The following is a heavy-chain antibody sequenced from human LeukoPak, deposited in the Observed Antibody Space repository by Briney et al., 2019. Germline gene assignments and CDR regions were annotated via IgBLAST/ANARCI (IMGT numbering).Heavy chain of an antibody. CDR2: LYPGDSAT. CDR1: GYNFTCYW. J-gene: IGHJ4*02. Sequence: GESPKTPRCGPGYNFTCYWNDLGRQISGKGAEGRGILYPGDSATRYSPSFQGQVTISADKSISTAYLQWSSLKASDTAMYYCARSGGIAAANPFDYWGQGTLVTVSS. CDR3: ARSGGIAAANPFDY. D-gene: IGHD6-13*01. V-gene: IGHV5-51*01.